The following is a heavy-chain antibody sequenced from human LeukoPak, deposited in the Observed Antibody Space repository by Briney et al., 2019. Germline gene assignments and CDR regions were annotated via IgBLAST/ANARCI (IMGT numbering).Heavy chain of an antibody. D-gene: IGHD6-19*01. Sequence: ASVKVSCKASGYTFTSYGISWMRQAPGQGLEWVGWISAYNGNTDYAQNLQGRVTMTTDTSTSTAYMELRSLRPDDTAVYYCAADIPVAGGFDYWGQGTLVTVSS. CDR1: GYTFTSYG. CDR2: ISAYNGNT. V-gene: IGHV1-18*01. CDR3: AADIPVAGGFDY. J-gene: IGHJ4*02.